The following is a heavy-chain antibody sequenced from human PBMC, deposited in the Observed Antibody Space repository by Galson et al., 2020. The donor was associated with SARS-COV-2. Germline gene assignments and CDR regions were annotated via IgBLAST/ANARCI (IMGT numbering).Heavy chain of an antibody. CDR2: ISGSGGST. J-gene: IGHJ5*02. V-gene: IGHV3-23*01. Sequence: GGSLRLSCAASGFTFSSYAMSWVRQAPGKGLEWVSAISGSGGSTYYADSVKGRFTISRDNSKNTLYLQMNSLRAEDTAVYYCAKDCMRASERKRQLGWFDPWGQGTLVTVSS. D-gene: IGHD6-13*01. CDR1: GFTFSSYA. CDR3: AKDCMRASERKRQLGWFDP.